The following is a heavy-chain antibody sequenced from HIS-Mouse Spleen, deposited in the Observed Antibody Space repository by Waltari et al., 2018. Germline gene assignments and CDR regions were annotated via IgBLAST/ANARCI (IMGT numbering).Heavy chain of an antibody. V-gene: IGHV4-39*01. J-gene: IGHJ2*01. Sequence: QLQLQESGPGLVKPSETLSLTCTVSGGPISSSSYYWGWIRQPPGKGLEWIGSIYYSGSTYYNPSLKSRVTISVETSKNQFSLKLSSVTAADTAVYYCARHNLNYWYFDLWGRGTLVTVSS. CDR2: IYYSGST. CDR3: ARHNLNYWYFDL. CDR1: GGPISSSSYY.